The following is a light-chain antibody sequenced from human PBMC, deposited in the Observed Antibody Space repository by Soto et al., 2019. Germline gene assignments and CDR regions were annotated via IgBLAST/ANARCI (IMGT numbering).Light chain of an antibody. CDR2: GAS. Sequence: EIVMTQFPATLSVSPGERATLSCRASQSVSSNLAWYQQKPGQAPRLLIYGASTRATGIPDRFSGSGSGTDFTLTISRLEPEDFAVYYCQQYGSSPQFGQGTRLEI. CDR3: QQYGSSPQ. V-gene: IGKV3-20*01. J-gene: IGKJ5*01. CDR1: QSVSSN.